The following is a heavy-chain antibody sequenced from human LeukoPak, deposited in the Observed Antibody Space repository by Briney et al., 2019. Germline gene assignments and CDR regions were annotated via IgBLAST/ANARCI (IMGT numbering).Heavy chain of an antibody. D-gene: IGHD2-2*01. CDR1: GGSFSGYY. CDR3: ARGCCSSTSCYLSMAYFDY. J-gene: IGHJ4*02. CDR2: INHSGST. Sequence: PSETLSLTCAVYGGSFSGYYWSWIRQPPGKGLEWIGEINHSGSTNYNPSLKSRVTISVDTSKNQFSLKLSSVTAADTAVYYCARGCCSSTSCYLSMAYFDYWGQGTLVTVSS. V-gene: IGHV4-34*01.